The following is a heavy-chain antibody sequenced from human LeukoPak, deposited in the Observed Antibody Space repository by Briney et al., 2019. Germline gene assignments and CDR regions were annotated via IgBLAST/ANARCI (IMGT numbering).Heavy chain of an antibody. V-gene: IGHV3-9*01. CDR3: ATSDDILTGYYMN. Sequence: PGRSLRLSCAASGFTFDDYAMHWVRQAPGKGLEWVSGISWNSGSIGYADSVKGRFTISRDNAKNSLYLQMNSLKAEDTALYYCATSDDILTGYYMNWGQGTLVTVSS. CDR1: GFTFDDYA. D-gene: IGHD3-9*01. J-gene: IGHJ4*02. CDR2: ISWNSGSI.